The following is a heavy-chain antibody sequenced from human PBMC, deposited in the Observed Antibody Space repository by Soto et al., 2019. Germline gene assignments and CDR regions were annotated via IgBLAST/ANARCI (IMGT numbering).Heavy chain of an antibody. CDR2: IYYMERT. V-gene: IGHV4-59*01. Sequence: SETLSLTCTVDSISTYYWNWIRQSPGKGLEWIGYIYYMERTNYNPSLRSRVTMSIDTSRNQFSLKLRSVTAADTAVYYCARDPVGVTHFDYWGQGALVTVSS. D-gene: IGHD1-26*01. CDR1: DSISTYY. J-gene: IGHJ4*02. CDR3: ARDPVGVTHFDY.